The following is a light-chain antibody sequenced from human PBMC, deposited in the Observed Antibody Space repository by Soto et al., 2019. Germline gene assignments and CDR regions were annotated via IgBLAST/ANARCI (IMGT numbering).Light chain of an antibody. V-gene: IGLV2-14*01. CDR3: SSYTSSSTFVV. Sequence: QSVLTQPASVSRSPGQSITISCTGTSSDVGAYNYVSWYQQHPGKAPKLMIYEVSNRPSGVSNRFSGSKSGNTASLTISGLQAEDEADYYCSSYTSSSTFVVFGGGTKVTVL. CDR2: EVS. CDR1: SSDVGAYNY. J-gene: IGLJ2*01.